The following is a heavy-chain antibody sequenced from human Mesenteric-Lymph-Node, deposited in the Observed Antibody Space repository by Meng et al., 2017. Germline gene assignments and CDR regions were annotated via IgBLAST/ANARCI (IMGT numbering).Heavy chain of an antibody. Sequence: AESLRLSCDVSGFSFSSNVIHWVRQAPGKGLEWVAVMSPGGGIKIYTDAGKGRFAISRDNSKNTLYLQMNSLRPEDTAVYYCARDPIVGVPDYLDHWGQGTLVTVSS. D-gene: IGHD2-2*01. CDR2: MSPGGGIK. CDR1: GFSFSSNV. V-gene: IGHV3-30*09. CDR3: ARDPIVGVPDYLDH. J-gene: IGHJ4*02.